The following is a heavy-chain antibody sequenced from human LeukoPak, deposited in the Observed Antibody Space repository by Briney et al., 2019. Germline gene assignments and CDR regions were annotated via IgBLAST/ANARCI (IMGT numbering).Heavy chain of an antibody. CDR2: INHSGST. D-gene: IGHD2-2*02. CDR1: GGSFSGYY. V-gene: IGHV4-34*01. Sequence: LETLSLTCAVYGGSFSGYYWSWIRQPPGKGLEWIGEINHSGSTNYNPSLKSRVTISVDTSKNQFSLKLSSVTAADTAVYYCARIQLGYCSSTSCYNLPGVRFDPWGQGTLVTVSS. J-gene: IGHJ5*02. CDR3: ARIQLGYCSSTSCYNLPGVRFDP.